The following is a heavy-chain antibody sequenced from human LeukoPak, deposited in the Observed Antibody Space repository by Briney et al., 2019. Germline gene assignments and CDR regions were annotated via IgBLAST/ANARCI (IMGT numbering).Heavy chain of an antibody. Sequence: APVKVSCKTSGYTFTGYYMHWVRQAPGQGLEWMGWINPNSGATNCAQKFQGRVTMTRDTSISTAYMELSRLRSDDTAVYYCARDGGRYVVNYWGQGTLVTVSS. CDR3: ARDGGRYVVNY. CDR1: GYTFTGYY. J-gene: IGHJ4*02. V-gene: IGHV1-2*02. CDR2: INPNSGAT. D-gene: IGHD1-26*01.